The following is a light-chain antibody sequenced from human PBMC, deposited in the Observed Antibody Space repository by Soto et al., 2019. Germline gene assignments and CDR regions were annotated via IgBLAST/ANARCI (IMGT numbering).Light chain of an antibody. CDR3: QQCSGSPLT. Sequence: EIVLTQSPGTLSLSPAARPTLSYRASQSVSSTYLAWYQQKPGQAPRLLIYGTSSRATGIPDRFSGSGSGTDFTLTISRLEPEDFAVYYCQQCSGSPLTFGGGTKVDIK. V-gene: IGKV3-20*01. CDR1: QSVSSTY. J-gene: IGKJ4*01. CDR2: GTS.